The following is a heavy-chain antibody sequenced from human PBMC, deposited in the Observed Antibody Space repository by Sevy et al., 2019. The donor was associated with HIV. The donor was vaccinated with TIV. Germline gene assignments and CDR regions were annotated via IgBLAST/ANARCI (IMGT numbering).Heavy chain of an antibody. V-gene: IGHV3-23*01. CDR1: GFTFSSYA. Sequence: GGSLRLSCAASGFTFSSYAMSWVRQAPGKGLEWVSVISRSGGSTYYADSVKGRFTISRDNSKNTLYLQMNSLRAEDTAVYYCASTSAKGDDAFNIWGQGTMVTVSS. D-gene: IGHD3-16*01. J-gene: IGHJ3*02. CDR2: ISRSGGST. CDR3: ASTSAKGDDAFNI.